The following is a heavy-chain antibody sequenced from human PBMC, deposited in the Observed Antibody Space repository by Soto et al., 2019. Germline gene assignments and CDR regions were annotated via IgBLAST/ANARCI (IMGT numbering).Heavy chain of an antibody. Sequence: SETLSLTCAVYGGSFSGYYWSWIRQPPGKGLEWIGEINHSGSTNYNPSLKSRVTISVDTSKNQFSLKLSSVTAADTAVYYCATRGISMLRGVPFQKPFYYGMDVWGQGTTVTVSS. V-gene: IGHV4-34*01. J-gene: IGHJ6*02. CDR2: INHSGST. CDR1: GGSFSGYY. CDR3: ATRGISMLRGVPFQKPFYYGMDV. D-gene: IGHD3-10*01.